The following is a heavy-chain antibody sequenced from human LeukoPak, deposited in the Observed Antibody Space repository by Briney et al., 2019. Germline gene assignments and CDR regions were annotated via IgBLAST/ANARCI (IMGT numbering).Heavy chain of an antibody. CDR3: ARDAPPGVRGVIRWFDP. J-gene: IGHJ5*02. V-gene: IGHV1-69*05. CDR1: GGTFSSYA. Sequence: ASVKVSCKASGGTFSSYAISWVRQAPGQGLEWMARIIPIFGTANFAQKFQGRVTITTDKSPSTAYMELSSLRSEDTALYYCARDAPPGVRGVIRWFDPWGQGTLVTVSS. CDR2: IIPIFGTA. D-gene: IGHD3-10*01.